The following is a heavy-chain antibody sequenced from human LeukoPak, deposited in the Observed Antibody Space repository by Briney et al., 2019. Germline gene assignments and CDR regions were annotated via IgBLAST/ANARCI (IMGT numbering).Heavy chain of an antibody. CDR3: ARPQHGNLYAFDI. CDR2: VDGDGSTT. J-gene: IGHJ3*02. V-gene: IGHV3-74*01. D-gene: IGHD4-23*01. Sequence: PGGSLRLSCAASGFTFTSYWMHWVRQAPGKGLVWVSRVDGDGSTTTYADSVKGRFTISRDNAKNTLYLQMNSLRAEDTAVYYCARPQHGNLYAFDIWGQGKMVTVSS. CDR1: GFTFTSYW.